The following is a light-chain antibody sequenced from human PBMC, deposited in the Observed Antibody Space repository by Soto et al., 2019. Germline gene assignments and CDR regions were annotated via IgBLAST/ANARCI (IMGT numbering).Light chain of an antibody. J-gene: IGLJ2*01. V-gene: IGLV2-14*01. CDR3: TSYTTDSTL. CDR2: DVN. Sequence: QSVLTQPASVSGSPGQSIAISCTGTSSDVGGYNSFDWYQQHPGAVPKLLVYDVNNRPAGVSSRFSGSRSGNTASLTISCRQADDEAVYYCTSYTTDSTLFGGGTKLTVL. CDR1: SSDVGGYNS.